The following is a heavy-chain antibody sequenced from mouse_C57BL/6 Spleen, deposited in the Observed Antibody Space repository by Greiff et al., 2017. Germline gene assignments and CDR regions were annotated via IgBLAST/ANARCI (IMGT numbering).Heavy chain of an antibody. D-gene: IGHD2-4*01. CDR2: IYPRSGNT. CDR1: GYTFTSYG. Sequence: VKLQQSGAELARPGASVKLSCKASGYTFTSYGISWVKQRTGQGLEWIGEIYPRSGNTYYNEKFKGKATLTADKSSSTAYMELRSLTSEDSAVYFCARGDYDFYWYFDVWGTGTTVTVSS. CDR3: ARGDYDFYWYFDV. V-gene: IGHV1-81*01. J-gene: IGHJ1*03.